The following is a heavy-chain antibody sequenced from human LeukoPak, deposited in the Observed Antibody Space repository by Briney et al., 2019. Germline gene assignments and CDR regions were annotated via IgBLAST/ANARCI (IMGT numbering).Heavy chain of an antibody. D-gene: IGHD6-13*01. J-gene: IGHJ4*02. CDR3: AKAVGIGLHIAAAGY. CDR2: ISGSGGTT. CDR1: RFTFSSYA. V-gene: IGHV3-23*01. Sequence: KSGGSLRLSCAASRFTFSSYAMSWVRQAPGKGLEWVSAISGSGGTTYYADSVKGRFTISRDNSKNTLYLQMNSLRAEDTAVYYCAKAVGIGLHIAAAGYWGQGTLVTVSS.